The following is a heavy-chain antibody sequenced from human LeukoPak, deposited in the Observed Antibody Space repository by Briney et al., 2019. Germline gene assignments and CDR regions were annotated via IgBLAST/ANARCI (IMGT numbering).Heavy chain of an antibody. D-gene: IGHD3-3*01. J-gene: IGHJ4*02. CDR2: IWYDGSNK. Sequence: PGRSLRLSCAASGFTFSSYVMHWVRQAPGKGLEWVAVIWYDGSNKYYADSVKGRFTISRDNSKNTLYLQTNSLRAEDTAVYYCARDGVGFDYWGQGTLVTVSS. V-gene: IGHV3-33*01. CDR1: GFTFSSYV. CDR3: ARDGVGFDY.